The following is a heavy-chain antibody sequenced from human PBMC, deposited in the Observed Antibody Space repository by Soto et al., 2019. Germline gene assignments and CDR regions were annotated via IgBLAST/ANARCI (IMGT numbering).Heavy chain of an antibody. D-gene: IGHD6-13*01. CDR2: IYPGDSDT. V-gene: IGHV5-51*01. J-gene: IGHJ4*02. CDR3: ERPSRSSSSWDTHYFDN. Sequence: GESLKISCKASEYSFSNHWIGWVRQKAGKGLEWMGIIYPGDSDTRYSPSFQGQVTISADKSISTAYLQWSSLKASDTAMYYCERPSRSSSSWDTHYFDNWGQGTLVNVSS. CDR1: EYSFSNHW.